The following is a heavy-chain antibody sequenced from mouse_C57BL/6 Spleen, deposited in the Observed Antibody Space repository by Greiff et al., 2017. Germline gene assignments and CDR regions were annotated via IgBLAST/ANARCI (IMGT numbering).Heavy chain of an antibody. Sequence: QVQLQQPGAELVRPGSSVKLSCKASGYTFTSYWMNWVKQRPIQGLEWIGNIDPSDSYTHYNQKFKDKATLTVDKSSSTAYMQLSILTTEDSAVYYCARYSNYPYYYAVDYWGQGTAVTVAS. CDR3: ARYSNYPYYYAVDY. J-gene: IGHJ4*01. CDR2: IDPSDSYT. CDR1: GYTFTSYW. D-gene: IGHD2-5*01. V-gene: IGHV1-52*01.